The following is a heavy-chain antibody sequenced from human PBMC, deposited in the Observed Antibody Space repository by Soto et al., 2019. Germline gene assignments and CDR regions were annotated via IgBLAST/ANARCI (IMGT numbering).Heavy chain of an antibody. CDR3: ARDREQWLDLSYYMDV. CDR2: INPSGGST. D-gene: IGHD6-19*01. Sequence: ASVKVSCKASGYTFTSYYMRWVRQAPGQGLEWMGIINPSGGSTSYAQKFQGRVTMTRDTSTSTVYMELSSLRSEDTAVYYCARDREQWLDLSYYMDVWGKGTTVTVSS. CDR1: GYTFTSYY. J-gene: IGHJ6*03. V-gene: IGHV1-46*03.